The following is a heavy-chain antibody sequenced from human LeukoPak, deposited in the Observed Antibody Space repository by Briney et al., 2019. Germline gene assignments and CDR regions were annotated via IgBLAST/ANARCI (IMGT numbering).Heavy chain of an antibody. V-gene: IGHV4-39*07. CDR2: IYYSGST. CDR3: ARDPQWLDLSGYNCFDP. D-gene: IGHD6-19*01. Sequence: KSGGSLRLSCAASGFTFSSYWMSWVRQAPGKGLEWIGSIYYSGSTYNPSLKSRVTISVDTSKNQFSLKLSSVTAADTAVYYCARDPQWLDLSGYNCFDPWGQGTLVTVSS. J-gene: IGHJ5*02. CDR1: GFTFSSYW.